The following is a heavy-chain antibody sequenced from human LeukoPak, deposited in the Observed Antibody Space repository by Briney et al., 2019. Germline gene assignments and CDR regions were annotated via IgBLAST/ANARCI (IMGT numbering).Heavy chain of an antibody. CDR2: INSDGSST. D-gene: IGHD6-13*01. V-gene: IGHV3-74*01. Sequence: PGGSLRLSCAASGFTFSSYAMSWVRQAPGKGLVWVSRINSDGSSTSYADSVKGRFTISRDNAKNTLYLQMNSLRAEDTAVYYCARDRSSSWYFEIGKEYFQHWGQGTLVTVSS. CDR1: GFTFSSYA. J-gene: IGHJ1*01. CDR3: ARDRSSSWYFEIGKEYFQH.